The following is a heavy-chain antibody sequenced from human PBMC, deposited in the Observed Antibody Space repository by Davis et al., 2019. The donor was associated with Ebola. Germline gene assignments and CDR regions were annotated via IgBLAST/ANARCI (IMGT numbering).Heavy chain of an antibody. CDR2: ISSSSSTI. D-gene: IGHD1-26*01. V-gene: IGHV3-48*02. CDR3: ARVVGGSHTHFDY. Sequence: GESLKISCAASGFTFSSYSMNWVRQAPGKGLEWVSYISSSSSTIYYADPVKGRFTISRDNAKNSLYLQMNSLRDEDTAVYYCARVVGGSHTHFDYWGQGTLVTVSS. J-gene: IGHJ4*02. CDR1: GFTFSSYS.